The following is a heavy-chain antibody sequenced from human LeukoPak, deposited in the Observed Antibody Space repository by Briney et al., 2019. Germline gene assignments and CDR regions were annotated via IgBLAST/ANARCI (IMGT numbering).Heavy chain of an antibody. CDR3: ATGGPWGIPVPGGGPQDY. D-gene: IGHD6-19*01. CDR2: FDPEDGER. V-gene: IGHV1-24*01. J-gene: IGHJ4*02. Sequence: GASVKVSCKVSGYTLSELSMHWVRQAPGKELEWMGGFDPEDGERMYAQKFQDRVTVTEDTSTDTAYMELSSLRAEDTAVYYCATGGPWGIPVPGGGPQDYWGQGTLVTVSS. CDR1: GYTLSELS.